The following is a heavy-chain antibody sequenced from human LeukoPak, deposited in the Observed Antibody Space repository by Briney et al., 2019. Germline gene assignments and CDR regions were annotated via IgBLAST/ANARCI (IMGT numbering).Heavy chain of an antibody. V-gene: IGHV5-10-1*01. J-gene: IGHJ3*02. CDR2: IDPSDSYT. D-gene: IGHD5-18*01. Sequence: GESLKISCKGSGYSFTSYWISWVRQMPGKGLEWMGRIDPSDSYTNYSPSFQGHVTISADKSISTAYLQWSSLKASDTAMYYCARPIQGYNYGYPDAFDIWGQGTMVTVSS. CDR3: ARPIQGYNYGYPDAFDI. CDR1: GYSFTSYW.